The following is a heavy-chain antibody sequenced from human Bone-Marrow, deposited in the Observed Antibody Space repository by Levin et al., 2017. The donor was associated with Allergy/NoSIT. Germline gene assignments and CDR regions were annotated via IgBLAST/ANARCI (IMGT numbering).Heavy chain of an antibody. J-gene: IGHJ6*02. Sequence: SGPTLVKPTQTVTLTCTFSGFSLSTSGVGVGWIRQPPGKALEWLALIHGNDDKRYSPSLKSRLTITKDTSKNQVVLTMTNMDPVDTATYYCAHRPACQWGQGTTVTVSS. CDR3: AHRPACQ. CDR1: GFSLSTSGVG. V-gene: IGHV2-5*01. CDR2: IHGNDDK.